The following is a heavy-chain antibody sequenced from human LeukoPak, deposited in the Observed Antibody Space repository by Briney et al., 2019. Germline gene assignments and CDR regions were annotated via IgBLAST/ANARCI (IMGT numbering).Heavy chain of an antibody. D-gene: IGHD3-10*01. J-gene: IGHJ4*02. Sequence: SETLSLTCTVSGGSISSYYWSWIRQPAGKGLEWIGRIYTSGNTNYNPSLKSRVTMSVDTSKNQFSLKLSSVTAADTAVYYCARESVGGMVRGVISFWGQGTLVTVSS. CDR3: ARESVGGMVRGVISF. CDR2: IYTSGNT. CDR1: GGSISSYY. V-gene: IGHV4-4*07.